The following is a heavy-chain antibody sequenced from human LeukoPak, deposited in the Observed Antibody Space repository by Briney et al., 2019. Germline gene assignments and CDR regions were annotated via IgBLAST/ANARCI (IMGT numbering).Heavy chain of an antibody. J-gene: IGHJ4*02. D-gene: IGHD1-26*01. Sequence: SETLSLTCTVSGGSIGGYYWSWIRQPPGKGLEWIGYIYTSGSTNYNPSLKSRVTISVDTSKNQFSLRLSSVTAADTAMYFCARAYSRSYSHFDDWGQGTLVTVSS. CDR3: ARAYSRSYSHFDD. CDR2: IYTSGST. CDR1: GGSIGGYY. V-gene: IGHV4-4*09.